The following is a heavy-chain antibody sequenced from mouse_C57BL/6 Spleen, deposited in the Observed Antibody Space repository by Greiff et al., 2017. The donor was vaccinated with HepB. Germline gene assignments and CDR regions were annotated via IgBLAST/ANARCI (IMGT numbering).Heavy chain of an antibody. V-gene: IGHV5-17*01. CDR1: GFTFSDYG. J-gene: IGHJ2*01. D-gene: IGHD2-2*01. CDR3: ARRNGYYFDY. CDR2: ISSGSSTI. Sequence: EVMLVESGGGLVKPGGSLKLSCAASGFTFSDYGMHWVRQAPEKGLEWVAYISSGSSTIYYADTVKGRFTISRDNAKNTLFLQMTSLGSEDTAMYYCARRNGYYFDYWGQGTTLTVSS.